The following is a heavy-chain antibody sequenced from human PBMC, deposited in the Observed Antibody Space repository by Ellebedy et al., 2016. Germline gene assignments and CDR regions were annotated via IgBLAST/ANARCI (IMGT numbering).Heavy chain of an antibody. V-gene: IGHV3-72*01. CDR1: GFISSDHY. CDR2: TRNKANSYAT. J-gene: IGHJ6*02. Sequence: GESLKISCAASGFISSDHYMDWVRQAPGKGLEWVGRTRNKANSYATEYAASVKGRFTISRDDSKNSLYLQMNSLKTKDTAVYYCAREASLSRVTGTTYYYYGMDVWGQGTTVTVSS. D-gene: IGHD1-7*01. CDR3: AREASLSRVTGTTYYYYGMDV.